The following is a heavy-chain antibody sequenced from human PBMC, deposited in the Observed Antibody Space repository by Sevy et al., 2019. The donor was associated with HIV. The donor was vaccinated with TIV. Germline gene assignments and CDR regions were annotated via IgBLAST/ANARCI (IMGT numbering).Heavy chain of an antibody. Sequence: SQTLSLTCTVSGDSISNKYWSWIRQPPGKGLEWIGYFSHSGTTNYNPSLKRGITISEDTSKNQFSLKLTSVTAADTAVYYFAITLMFPIRNFGNIQFDYWGQGILVTVSS. D-gene: IGHD2-21*01. V-gene: IGHV4-59*01. CDR1: GDSISNKY. CDR2: FSHSGTT. J-gene: IGHJ4*02. CDR3: AITLMFPIRNFGNIQFDY.